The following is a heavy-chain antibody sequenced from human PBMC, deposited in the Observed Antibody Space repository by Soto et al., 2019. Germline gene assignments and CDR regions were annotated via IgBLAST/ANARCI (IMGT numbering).Heavy chain of an antibody. V-gene: IGHV1-24*01. Sequence: EASVKVSCKVSGYTLTELSMHWVRQAPGKGLEWMGGFDPEDGEAIYARKFQGRVTVTEDTSTDTAYMELSSLRSEDTAVYYCAIFECIARNASTYILDYWGQGTLVTVSS. D-gene: IGHD2-21*01. CDR1: GYTLTELS. J-gene: IGHJ4*02. CDR3: AIFECIARNASTYILDY. CDR2: FDPEDGEA.